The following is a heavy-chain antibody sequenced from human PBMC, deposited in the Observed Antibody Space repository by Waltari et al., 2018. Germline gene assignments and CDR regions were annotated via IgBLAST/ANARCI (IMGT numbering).Heavy chain of an antibody. CDR3: ARSSGYYSFSY. V-gene: IGHV4-38-2*01. D-gene: IGHD3-22*01. J-gene: IGHJ4*02. Sequence: QVQMQESGPGLAKPSETLSLNCAVSGYSISGYFWGWIRQPPGKGLEWIGSIFHSGKTYYNPSLKSRVTLSVDTSKNQISLKLSSVTAADTAVYYCARSSGYYSFSYWGQGTLVTVSS. CDR1: GYSISGYF. CDR2: IFHSGKT.